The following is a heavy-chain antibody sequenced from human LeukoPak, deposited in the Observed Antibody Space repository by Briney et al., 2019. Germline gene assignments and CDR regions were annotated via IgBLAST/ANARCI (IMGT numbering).Heavy chain of an antibody. J-gene: IGHJ6*02. Sequence: PSETLSLTCAVYGGSFSGYYWSWIRQPPGKGLEWIGEINHSGSTNYNPSLKSRVTISVDTSKNQFSLKLSSVTAADTAVYYCARDRSGSYYRGYYYGMDVWGQGTTVTVSS. CDR2: INHSGST. CDR3: ARDRSGSYYRGYYYGMDV. D-gene: IGHD3-10*01. V-gene: IGHV4-34*01. CDR1: GGSFSGYY.